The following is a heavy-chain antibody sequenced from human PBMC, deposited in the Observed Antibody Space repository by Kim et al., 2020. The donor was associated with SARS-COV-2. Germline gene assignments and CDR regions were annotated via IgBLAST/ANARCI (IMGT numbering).Heavy chain of an antibody. J-gene: IGHJ4*02. CDR2: EK. CDR3: ARTYGESVGY. V-gene: IGHV3-7*01. D-gene: IGHD3-10*01. Sequence: EKYYAASVEGRFTVSRDNAKNSRYLQMYSLRVEDTAVYYCARTYGESVGYWGQGTLVTVSS.